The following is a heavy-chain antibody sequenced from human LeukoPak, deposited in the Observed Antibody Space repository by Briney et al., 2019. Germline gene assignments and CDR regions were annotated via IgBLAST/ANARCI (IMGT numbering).Heavy chain of an antibody. V-gene: IGHV4-34*01. CDR2: INHSGST. D-gene: IGHD3-22*01. J-gene: IGHJ3*01. CDR1: GGSFSGYY. CDR3: ASTYLDSSGYYPDAFDF. Sequence: SETLSLTCAVYGGSFSGYYWSWIRQPPGKGLEWIGEINHSGSTNYNPSLKSRVTISVDTSKNQFSLKLSSVTAADTALYYCASTYLDSSGYYPDAFDFWGQGTMVTVSS.